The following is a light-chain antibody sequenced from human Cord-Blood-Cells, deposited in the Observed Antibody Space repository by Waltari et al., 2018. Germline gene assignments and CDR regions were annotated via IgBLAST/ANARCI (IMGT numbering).Light chain of an antibody. CDR2: DVS. CDR3: CSYAGSYNWV. V-gene: IGLV2-11*01. CDR1: SSDVGGYNY. J-gene: IGLJ3*02. Sequence: QSALTQPRSVSGSPGQSVTISCTGTSSDVGGYNYVSWYQQHQGKAPKLMIYDVSKLPSGVPDRFSGSKSGNTASLTISGRQAEDEADYYCCSYAGSYNWVFGGGTKLTVL.